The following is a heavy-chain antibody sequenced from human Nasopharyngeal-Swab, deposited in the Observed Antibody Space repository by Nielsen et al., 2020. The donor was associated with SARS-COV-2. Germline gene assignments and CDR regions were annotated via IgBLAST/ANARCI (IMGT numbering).Heavy chain of an antibody. D-gene: IGHD3-3*01. CDR2: IDWDDDK. J-gene: IGHJ3*02. V-gene: IGHV2-70*01. CDR3: ARVSGYYKPGAFDI. CDR1: GFSLSTSGMC. Sequence: SGPTLVKPTQTLTLTCTFSGFSLSTSGMCVSWIRQPPGKALEWLALIDWDDDKYYSASLKTRLTISKDTSKNQVVLTMTNMDPVDTATYYCARVSGYYKPGAFDIWGQGTMVTVSS.